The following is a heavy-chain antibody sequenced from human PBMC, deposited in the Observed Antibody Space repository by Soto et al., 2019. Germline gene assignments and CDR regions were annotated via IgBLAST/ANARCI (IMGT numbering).Heavy chain of an antibody. Sequence: GGSLRISFSASGSTFSNFVMRWVRQTPGKGLEWASTITDTGGDTYYTDSVKGRFTISRDNPKITLYLQMNSLRAEDTALYYCTKASSDRHHMDVWGQGTTVTVSS. CDR1: GSTFSNFV. V-gene: IGHV3-23*01. CDR3: TKASSDRHHMDV. J-gene: IGHJ6*02. CDR2: ITDTGGDT.